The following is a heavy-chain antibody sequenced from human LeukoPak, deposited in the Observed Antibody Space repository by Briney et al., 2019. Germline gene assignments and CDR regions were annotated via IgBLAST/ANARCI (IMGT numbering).Heavy chain of an antibody. CDR1: GFTFRSYG. V-gene: IGHV3-33*01. J-gene: IGHJ6*02. D-gene: IGHD3-16*01. CDR2: IWSDGSSN. Sequence: GRSLRLSCAPSGFTFRSYGMHWVRQAPGKGLEWVAAIWSDGSSNYYADSVMGRFTISRDNSKNTLYLQMYSLRAEDTAVYYCARDRPGGGINGMDVWGQGTTVTVSS. CDR3: ARDRPGGGINGMDV.